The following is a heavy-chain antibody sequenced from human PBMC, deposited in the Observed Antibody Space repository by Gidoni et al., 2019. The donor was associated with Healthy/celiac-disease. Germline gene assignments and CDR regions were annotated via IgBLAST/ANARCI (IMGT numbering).Heavy chain of an antibody. CDR2: IYYSGST. CDR1: GGSISSGGYY. J-gene: IGHJ4*02. D-gene: IGHD6-13*01. Sequence: QVQLQESGPGLVTPSQTLSLTCTVSGGSISSGGYYWSWIRQHPGKGLEWIGYIYYSGSTYYNPSLKSRVTRSVDTSKNQFSLNLSSVAAADTAVYYCARGSLAAAGTFDYWGQGTLVTVSS. CDR3: ARGSLAAAGTFDY. V-gene: IGHV4-31*03.